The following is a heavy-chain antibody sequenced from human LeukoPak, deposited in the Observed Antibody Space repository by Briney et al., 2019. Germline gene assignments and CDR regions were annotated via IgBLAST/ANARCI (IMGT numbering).Heavy chain of an antibody. CDR1: GFSFRNYA. V-gene: IGHV3-23*01. Sequence: PGGSLRLSCAASGFSFRNYAMNWVRQAPGKGLEWVSGISGSGGSTYYADSVNGRFTISRDNAKNSLYLQMNSLRAEDTAVYYCATFNFDIWGQGTMVTVSS. CDR3: ATFNFDI. CDR2: ISGSGGST. J-gene: IGHJ3*02.